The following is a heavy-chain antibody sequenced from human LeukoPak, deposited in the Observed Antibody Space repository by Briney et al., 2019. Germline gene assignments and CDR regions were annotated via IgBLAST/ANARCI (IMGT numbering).Heavy chain of an antibody. D-gene: IGHD6-6*01. J-gene: IGHJ4*02. CDR2: IYYSGST. Sequence: SETLSLTCTVSGGSISSSSYYWGWIRQPPGKGLEWIGSIYYSGSTYYNPSLKSRVTISVDTSKNQFSLKLSSVTAADTAVYYCATPYSSSPDLGYWGQGTLVTVSS. CDR1: GGSISSSSYY. V-gene: IGHV4-39*01. CDR3: ATPYSSSPDLGY.